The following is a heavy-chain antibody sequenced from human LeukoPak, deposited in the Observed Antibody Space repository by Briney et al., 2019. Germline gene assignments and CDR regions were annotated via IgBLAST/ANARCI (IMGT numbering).Heavy chain of an antibody. CDR2: ISGSGGST. V-gene: IGHV3-23*01. D-gene: IGHD1-14*01. Sequence: GGSLRLSCAASGFTFSSYAMSWVRQAPGKGLEWVSAISGSGGSTYYADSVKGRFTISRDNSKSTLYLQMNGLRVEDTAVYYCAKDVLQDKTGYFDYWGQGALVTVSS. CDR3: AKDVLQDKTGYFDY. J-gene: IGHJ4*02. CDR1: GFTFSSYA.